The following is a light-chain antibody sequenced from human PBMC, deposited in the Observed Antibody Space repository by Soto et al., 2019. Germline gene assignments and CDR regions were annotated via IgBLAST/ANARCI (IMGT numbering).Light chain of an antibody. CDR3: LSYTTSSSYV. V-gene: IGLV2-14*01. Sequence: QSVLTQPASVSGSPGQSITISCTGTSSDVGAYNRVSWYQQHSGKAPKLMIYEVSNRPSGVSNRFSGSKSGNTASLTISGLQAEDEPDYYCLSYTTSSSYVFGTGTKLTVL. CDR2: EVS. CDR1: SSDVGAYNR. J-gene: IGLJ1*01.